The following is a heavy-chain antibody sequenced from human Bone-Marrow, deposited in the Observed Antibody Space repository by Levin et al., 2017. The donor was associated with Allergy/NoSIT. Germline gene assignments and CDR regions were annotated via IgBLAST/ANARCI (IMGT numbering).Heavy chain of an antibody. CDR3: AKAVVAVAGDFYFFDY. V-gene: IGHV3-23*01. Sequence: GGSLRLSCKASGFTFSTHDMSWVRQAPGKGLEWVSDINGSGGSTYYADSVKGRFTISRDYLRNTLYLQMNSLRVEDTAVYFCAKAVVAVAGDFYFFDYWGQGTPVTVSS. J-gene: IGHJ4*02. CDR2: INGSGGST. D-gene: IGHD6-19*01. CDR1: GFTFSTHD.